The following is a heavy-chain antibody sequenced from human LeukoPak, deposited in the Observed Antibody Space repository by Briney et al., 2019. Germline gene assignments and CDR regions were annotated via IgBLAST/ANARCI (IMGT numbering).Heavy chain of an antibody. J-gene: IGHJ4*02. D-gene: IGHD2-2*01. CDR2: IRYDGSNK. CDR1: GFTFSSYG. V-gene: IGHV3-30*02. CDR3: AKCPWSTRCFLFDY. Sequence: GGSLRLSCAASGFTFSSYGMHWVRQAPGKWLEWVAFIRYDGSNKYYADSVKGRFTISRDNSKNTLYLQMNSLRSEDTAVYYCAKCPWSTRCFLFDYWGQGTLVTVSS.